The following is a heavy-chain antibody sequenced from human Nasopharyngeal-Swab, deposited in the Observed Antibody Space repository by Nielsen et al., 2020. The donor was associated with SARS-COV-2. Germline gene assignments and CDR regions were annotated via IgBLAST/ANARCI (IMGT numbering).Heavy chain of an antibody. J-gene: IGHJ4*02. D-gene: IGHD3-22*01. CDR2: ISAYNGNT. Sequence: SVKVSCKASGYTFTSYGISWARQAPGQGLEWMGWISAYNGNTNYEQKLQGRVTMTTDTSTSTAYMKLRRLRSDDTAVYYCARAYYYDSSGYYYAYYWGQGTLVTVSS. CDR1: GYTFTSYG. CDR3: ARAYYYDSSGYYYAYY. V-gene: IGHV1-18*01.